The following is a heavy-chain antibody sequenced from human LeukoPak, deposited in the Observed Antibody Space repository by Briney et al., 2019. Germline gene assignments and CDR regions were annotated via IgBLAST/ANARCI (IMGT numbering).Heavy chain of an antibody. CDR1: GGSISSGGYS. J-gene: IGHJ6*02. D-gene: IGHD6-13*01. CDR2: IYHSGST. CDR3: ARLPLAAAGRGYYYYYGMDV. Sequence: SQTLSLTCAVSGGSISSGGYSWSWIRQPPGKGLEWIGYIYHSGSTNYNPSLKSRVTISVDTSKNQFSLKLSSVTAADTAVYYCARLPLAAAGRGYYYYYGMDVWGQGTTVTVSS. V-gene: IGHV4-30-2*01.